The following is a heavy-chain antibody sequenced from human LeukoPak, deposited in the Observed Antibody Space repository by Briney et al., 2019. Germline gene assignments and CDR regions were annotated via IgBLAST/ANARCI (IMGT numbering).Heavy chain of an antibody. Sequence: GGSLRLSCAASGFTFNSYAMSWVRQAPGKGLEWVSVIYSGGSTYYADSVKGRFTISRDNSKNTLYLQMNSLRAEDTAVYYCARDGGRLSWFDPWGQGTLVTVSS. D-gene: IGHD3-16*01. CDR2: IYSGGST. CDR3: ARDGGRLSWFDP. CDR1: GFTFNSYA. V-gene: IGHV3-66*01. J-gene: IGHJ5*02.